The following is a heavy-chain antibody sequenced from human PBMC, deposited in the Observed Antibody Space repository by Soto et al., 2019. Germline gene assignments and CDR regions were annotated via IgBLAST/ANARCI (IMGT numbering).Heavy chain of an antibody. J-gene: IGHJ6*02. CDR1: GFPFSSYG. Sequence: PGGSLRLPCAASGFPFSSYGMHWGRQAPGKGLEWVALISLDGSNKYYADSVKGRLTISRANSRTTLSLQMNSLRPEDTAVNNCAKEVGPTYIAVAGYYAYGMDDWGPGTTVTVSS. CDR2: ISLDGSNK. D-gene: IGHD6-19*01. CDR3: AKEVGPTYIAVAGYYAYGMDD. V-gene: IGHV3-30*18.